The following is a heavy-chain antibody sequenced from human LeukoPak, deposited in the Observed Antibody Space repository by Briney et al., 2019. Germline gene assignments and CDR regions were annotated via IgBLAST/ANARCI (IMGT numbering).Heavy chain of an antibody. CDR3: ARGLSIEGYNFNY. J-gene: IGHJ4*02. V-gene: IGHV1-2*02. Sequence: GESLKVSCKASGYTFTDYYMHWLRQARGQGLEWMGWIIPNNGGTNYAPKFQGRVTMTRDTSISTAYMELSRLRSDDTAVYYCARGLSIEGYNFNYWGQGTLVTVSS. CDR2: IIPNNGGT. CDR1: GYTFTDYY. D-gene: IGHD5-24*01.